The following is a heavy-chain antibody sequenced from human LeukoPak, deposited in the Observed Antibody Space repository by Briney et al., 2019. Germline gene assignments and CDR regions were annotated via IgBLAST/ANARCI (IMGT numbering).Heavy chain of an antibody. J-gene: IGHJ4*02. V-gene: IGHV3-21*01. CDR2: ISSSSSYI. CDR3: ARGYYYDSSGYYPLDY. Sequence: GGSLRLSCAASGFTFSSYSMNWVRQAPGKGLEWVSSISSSSSYIYYADSVKGRFTISRDNAKNSLYLQMNSLRAEDTAVYYCARGYYYDSSGYYPLDYWGQETLVTVSS. D-gene: IGHD3-22*01. CDR1: GFTFSSYS.